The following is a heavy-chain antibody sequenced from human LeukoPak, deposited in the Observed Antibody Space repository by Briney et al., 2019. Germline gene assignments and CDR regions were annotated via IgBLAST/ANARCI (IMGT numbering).Heavy chain of an antibody. J-gene: IGHJ4*02. CDR3: AKEGRDGFNYDY. D-gene: IGHD5-24*01. CDR1: GFTFDDYA. CDR2: INWNAGST. Sequence: GGSLRLSCAASGFTFDDYAMSWVRQAPGKGLEWVSGINWNAGSTGYADSVKGRFTISRDNSKNTLYLQMNSLRAEDTAVYYCAKEGRDGFNYDYWGQGTLVTVSS. V-gene: IGHV3-20*04.